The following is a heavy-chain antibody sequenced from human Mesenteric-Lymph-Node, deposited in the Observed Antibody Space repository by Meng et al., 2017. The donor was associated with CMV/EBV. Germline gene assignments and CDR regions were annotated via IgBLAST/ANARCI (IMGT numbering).Heavy chain of an antibody. CDR1: GFTFSSYW. Sequence: GESLKISCAASGFTFSSYWMSWVRQAPGKGLEWVAVISYDGSNKYYADSVKGRFTISRDNSKNTLYLQMNSLRAEDTAVYYCAKVAVFGDFEAFDIWGQGTMVTVSS. J-gene: IGHJ3*02. D-gene: IGHD4-17*01. CDR3: AKVAVFGDFEAFDI. V-gene: IGHV3-30*18. CDR2: ISYDGSNK.